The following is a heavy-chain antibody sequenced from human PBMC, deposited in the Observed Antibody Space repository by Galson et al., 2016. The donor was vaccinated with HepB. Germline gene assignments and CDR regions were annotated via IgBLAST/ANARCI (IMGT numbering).Heavy chain of an antibody. CDR2: IAYDGRYK. V-gene: IGHV3-30*18. CDR3: AKERRGYYHEH. Sequence: SLRLSCAASGFSFSNFAMHWVRQAPGKGLEWVSIIAYDGRYKYYSDSVKGRFTISRDDSRNMLYLQMNSLRTEDTGVYFCAKERRGYYHEHWGQGTLVTVSS. J-gene: IGHJ4*02. CDR1: GFSFSNFA. D-gene: IGHD3-3*01.